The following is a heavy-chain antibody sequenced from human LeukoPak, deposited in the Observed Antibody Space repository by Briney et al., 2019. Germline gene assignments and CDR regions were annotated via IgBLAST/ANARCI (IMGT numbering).Heavy chain of an antibody. CDR3: ARDRDIAVPTLDS. Sequence: PGGSLRLSCAASGFTFSSYAMHWVRQAPGKGLEWVAVISYDGSNKYYADSVKGRFTISRDNSKNTLYLQMNSLRAEDTAVYYCARDRDIAVPTLDSWGQGTLVTVSS. CDR2: ISYDGSNK. V-gene: IGHV3-30-3*01. D-gene: IGHD6-19*01. CDR1: GFTFSSYA. J-gene: IGHJ4*02.